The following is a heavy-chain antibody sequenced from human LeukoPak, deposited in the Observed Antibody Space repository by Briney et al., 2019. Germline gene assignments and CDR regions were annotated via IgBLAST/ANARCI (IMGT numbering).Heavy chain of an antibody. CDR3: ASSGYAFYYMDV. CDR1: GGSISSSSYY. Sequence: SETLSLTCTVSGGSISSSSYYWGWIRQPPGKGLEWIGSIYYSGSTYYNPSLKSRVTISVDTSKNQFSLKLSSLTAADTAVYYCASSGYAFYYMDVWGKGTTVTISS. CDR2: IYYSGST. D-gene: IGHD5-12*01. V-gene: IGHV4-39*07. J-gene: IGHJ6*03.